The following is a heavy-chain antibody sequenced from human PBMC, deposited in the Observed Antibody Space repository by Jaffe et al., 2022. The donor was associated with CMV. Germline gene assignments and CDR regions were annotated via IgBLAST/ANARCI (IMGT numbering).Heavy chain of an antibody. CDR3: ARLERSIYYYYMDV. Sequence: QVQLQESGPGLVKPSETLSLTCTVSGGSISSYYWSWIRQPPGKGLEWIGYIYYSGSTNYNPSLKSRVTISVDTSKNQFSLKLSSVTAADTAVYYCARLERSIYYYYMDVWGKGTTVTVSS. CDR2: IYYSGST. V-gene: IGHV4-59*08. J-gene: IGHJ6*03. CDR1: GGSISSYY.